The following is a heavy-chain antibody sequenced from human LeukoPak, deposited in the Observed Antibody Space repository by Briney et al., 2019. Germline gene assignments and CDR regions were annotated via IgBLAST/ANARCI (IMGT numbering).Heavy chain of an antibody. CDR2: ISGSGGST. CDR3: AKALYDSSGYYYLRLDYFDY. CDR1: GFTFSSYA. D-gene: IGHD3-22*01. Sequence: GGSLRLSCAASGFTFSSYAMSWVRQAPGKGLEWVSAISGSGGSTYYADSVKGRFTISRDNSKNTLYLQMNSLRAEDTAVYYCAKALYDSSGYYYLRLDYFDYWGQGTLATVSS. V-gene: IGHV3-23*01. J-gene: IGHJ4*02.